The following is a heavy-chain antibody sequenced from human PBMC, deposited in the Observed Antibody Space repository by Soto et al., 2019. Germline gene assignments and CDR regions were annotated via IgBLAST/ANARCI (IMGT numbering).Heavy chain of an antibody. Sequence: GASVKVSCKASGYTFNTYGTHWVRQAPGQRLEWKGWINSGNGNTKYSQKFQGRVTITRDTSASTAYMELSSLRSEDTAVYYCARSPLNPYSSGWTFDYWGQGTLVTVSS. V-gene: IGHV1-3*01. CDR2: INSGNGNT. CDR1: GYTFNTYG. D-gene: IGHD6-19*01. J-gene: IGHJ4*02. CDR3: ARSPLNPYSSGWTFDY.